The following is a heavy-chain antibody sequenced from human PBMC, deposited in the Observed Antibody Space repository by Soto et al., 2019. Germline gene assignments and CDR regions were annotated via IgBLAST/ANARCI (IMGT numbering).Heavy chain of an antibody. D-gene: IGHD6-19*01. Sequence: QVQLQESGPGLVKPSETMSLTCTVAGVSISNSNTYWNWVRQPPGKGLEWIGFVYYRGSPKHNPFLESRVTISVDASRNQPPLELTPVTATDPAVYYCARGGGSYSSGWYYDSWGQGTLVTVSS. J-gene: IGHJ4*02. CDR2: VYYRGSP. CDR3: ARGGGSYSSGWYYDS. CDR1: GVSISNSNTY. V-gene: IGHV4-59*08.